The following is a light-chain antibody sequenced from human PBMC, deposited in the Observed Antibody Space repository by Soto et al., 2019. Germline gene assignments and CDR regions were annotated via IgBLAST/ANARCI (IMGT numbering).Light chain of an antibody. CDR1: QSVSSSY. Sequence: EIVLTQSPGTLSFSPGERATLSCRASQSVSSSYLAWYQQKPGQAPRLLIYGASSRATGIPDRFSGSGSGTDFTLTISRLEPEDFAVYYCQQYETFGQGTKVEIK. V-gene: IGKV3-20*01. CDR2: GAS. J-gene: IGKJ1*01. CDR3: QQYET.